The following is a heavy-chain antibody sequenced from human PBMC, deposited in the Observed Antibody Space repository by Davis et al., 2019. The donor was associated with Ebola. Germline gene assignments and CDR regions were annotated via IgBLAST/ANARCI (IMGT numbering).Heavy chain of an antibody. CDR1: GYSFTSYW. D-gene: IGHD2/OR15-2a*01. Sequence: GESLKISCKASGYSFTSYWISWVRQMPGKGLEWMGRIDPTDSYANYSPSSQDHFTISVDKSISTAYAQWSSLRASDTAMYFCARGLSVAGGDIWGQGTMVTVSS. V-gene: IGHV5-10-1*01. J-gene: IGHJ3*02. CDR3: ARGLSVAGGDI. CDR2: IDPTDSYA.